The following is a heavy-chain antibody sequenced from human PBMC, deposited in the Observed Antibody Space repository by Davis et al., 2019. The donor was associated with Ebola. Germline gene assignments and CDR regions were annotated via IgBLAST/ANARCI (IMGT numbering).Heavy chain of an antibody. J-gene: IGHJ6*04. Sequence: GESLKISCAASGFTFSSYWMSWVRQAPGKGLEWVANIKQDGSEKYYVDSVKGRFTISRDNAKNSLYLQMNSLRDEDTAVYYCASSYGYSYVEQGYYYGMDVWGKGTTVTVSS. CDR2: IKQDGSEK. D-gene: IGHD5-18*01. CDR3: ASSYGYSYVEQGYYYGMDV. CDR1: GFTFSSYW. V-gene: IGHV3-7*01.